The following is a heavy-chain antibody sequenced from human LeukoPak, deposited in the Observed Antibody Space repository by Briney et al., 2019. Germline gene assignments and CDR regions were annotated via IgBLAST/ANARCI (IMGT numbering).Heavy chain of an antibody. Sequence: ASLKLSCKASGYTFTSCDINWVRQATPQGLEWMGWMNPNSGNTGYGQSFQGRITMTRDTSISTAYMELSILTSDDTAIYYCTVGSSGRRDNWGQGTLVTVSA. CDR2: MNPNSGNT. CDR1: GYTFTSCD. CDR3: TVGSSGRRDN. D-gene: IGHD6-19*01. V-gene: IGHV1-8*01. J-gene: IGHJ4*02.